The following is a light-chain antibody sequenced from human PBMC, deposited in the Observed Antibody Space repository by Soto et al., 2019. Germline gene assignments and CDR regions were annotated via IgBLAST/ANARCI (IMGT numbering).Light chain of an antibody. Sequence: DIQMTQSPSSLSASVGDRFTITWRASQSISSYLNWYQQKPGKAPKVLIYRASKLESGVPSRFSGSGSGTEFTLTISSLQPEDFATYYCQQYNFYSWTFGQGTKVDIK. CDR3: QQYNFYSWT. CDR2: RAS. J-gene: IGKJ1*01. CDR1: QSISSY. V-gene: IGKV1-5*03.